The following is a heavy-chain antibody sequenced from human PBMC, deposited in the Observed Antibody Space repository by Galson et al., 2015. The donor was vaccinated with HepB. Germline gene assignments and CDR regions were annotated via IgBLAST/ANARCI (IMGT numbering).Heavy chain of an antibody. CDR3: AKDRDDYGGNEAFDI. D-gene: IGHD4-23*01. J-gene: IGHJ3*02. CDR2: ISGSGGST. Sequence: SLRLSCAASGFTFSNYAMHWVRQAPREGLEWVSGISGSGGSTYYADSVKGRFTISRDNSKNTLYLQMNSLRAEDTAVYYCAKDRDDYGGNEAFDIWGQGTMVTVSS. CDR1: GFTFSNYA. V-gene: IGHV3-23*01.